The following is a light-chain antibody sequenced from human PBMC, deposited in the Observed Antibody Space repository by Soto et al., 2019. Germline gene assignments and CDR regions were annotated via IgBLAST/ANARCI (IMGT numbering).Light chain of an antibody. J-gene: IGKJ1*01. CDR1: QSVSNN. Sequence: ETVMTQSPGTLSVSPGGRATLSCRASQSVSNNLAWYQHKPGQAPRLLIHGASTRAPGIPARFSGSGSGTEFTLTISSLQSEDFAVYYCQQQSNWPRTFGQGTKVDIK. V-gene: IGKV3-15*01. CDR3: QQQSNWPRT. CDR2: GAS.